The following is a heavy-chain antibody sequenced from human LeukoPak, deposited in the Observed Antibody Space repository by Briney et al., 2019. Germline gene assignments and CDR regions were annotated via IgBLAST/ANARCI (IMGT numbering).Heavy chain of an antibody. J-gene: IGHJ4*02. V-gene: IGHV4-34*01. CDR2: INHSGST. CDR1: GGSFSGYY. Sequence: PSETLSLTCAVYGGSFSGYYWSWIRQPPGKGLEWIGEINHSGSTNYNPSLKSRVTISVDTSKNQFSLKLSSVTAADTAVYYCARAPGYSSGWYDRYYFDYWGQGTLVTVSS. CDR3: ARAPGYSSGWYDRYYFDY. D-gene: IGHD6-19*01.